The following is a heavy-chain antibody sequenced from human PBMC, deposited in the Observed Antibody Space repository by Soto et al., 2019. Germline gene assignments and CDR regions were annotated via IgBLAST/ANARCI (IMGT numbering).Heavy chain of an antibody. CDR1: GGSFSGYY. D-gene: IGHD2-15*01. CDR3: ARGIVVVVADTYYYYYMDV. CDR2: INHSGST. Sequence: SETLSLTCAVYGGSFSGYYWSWIRQPPGKGLEWIGEINHSGSTNYNPSLKSRVTISVDTSKNQFSLKLSSVTAADTAVYYCARGIVVVVADTYYYYYMDVWGKWTTVTVSS. V-gene: IGHV4-34*01. J-gene: IGHJ6*03.